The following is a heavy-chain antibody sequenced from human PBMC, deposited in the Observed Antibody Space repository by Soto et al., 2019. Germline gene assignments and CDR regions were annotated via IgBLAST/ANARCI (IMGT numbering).Heavy chain of an antibody. CDR1: GFTFSSYG. V-gene: IGHV3-33*01. Sequence: QVQLVESGGGVVQPGRSLRLSCAASGFTFSSYGMHWVRQAPGKGLEWVAVIWYDGSNKYYADSVKGRFTISRDNSKNTLYRQRNSLRAEDTAVYYWARGAFGGVSWLDYWGQGTLVTVSS. CDR2: IWYDGSNK. CDR3: ARGAFGGVSWLDY. D-gene: IGHD3-16*01. J-gene: IGHJ4*02.